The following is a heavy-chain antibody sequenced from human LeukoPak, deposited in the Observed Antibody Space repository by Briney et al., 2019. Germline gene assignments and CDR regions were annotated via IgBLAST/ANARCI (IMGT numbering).Heavy chain of an antibody. Sequence: SQTLSLTCALSGDSVSNNNGAWNWIRQSPSRGLEWLGRTYYRSKWYNDYAVSLKGRITINPDTSKNQFSLQLNSVTPEDTAVYYCARDEGNSGWYTFDYWGQGTLVTVSS. V-gene: IGHV6-1*01. J-gene: IGHJ4*02. CDR3: ARDEGNSGWYTFDY. CDR1: GDSVSNNNGA. D-gene: IGHD6-19*01. CDR2: TYYRSKWYN.